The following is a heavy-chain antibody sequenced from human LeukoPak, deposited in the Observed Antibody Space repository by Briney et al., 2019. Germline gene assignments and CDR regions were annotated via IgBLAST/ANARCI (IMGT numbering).Heavy chain of an antibody. Sequence: ASVKVSCKASGYSFTSNYIHWVRQAPGQGLEWMGMIYPRNGSTSYAQKFQGRVTMTRDTSTSTVYMELSSLRSEDTAVYYCARDGYCSGGSCYSGGNDAFDIWGQGTMVTVSS. CDR1: GYSFTSNY. CDR2: IYPRNGST. J-gene: IGHJ3*02. V-gene: IGHV1-46*01. CDR3: ARDGYCSGGSCYSGGNDAFDI. D-gene: IGHD2-15*01.